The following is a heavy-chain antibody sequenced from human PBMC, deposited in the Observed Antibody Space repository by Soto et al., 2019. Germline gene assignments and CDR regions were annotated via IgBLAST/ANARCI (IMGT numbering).Heavy chain of an antibody. CDR2: IYYSGST. CDR3: ASTGSSGYYYFLGY. V-gene: IGHV4-31*03. J-gene: IGHJ4*02. Sequence: QVQLQESGPGLVKPSQTLSLTCTVSGGSISSGGYYWSWIRQHPVKGLEWIGYIYYSGSTYYNPSLKSRVTISVDTSKNQFSLKLSSVTAADTAAYYCASTGSSGYYYFLGYWGQGTLITVSS. D-gene: IGHD3-22*01. CDR1: GGSISSGGYY.